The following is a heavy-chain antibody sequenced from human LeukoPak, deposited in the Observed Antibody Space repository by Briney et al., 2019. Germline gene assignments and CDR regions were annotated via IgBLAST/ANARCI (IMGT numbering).Heavy chain of an antibody. CDR1: GGSFSGYY. V-gene: IGHV4-34*01. Sequence: SETLSLTCAVYGGSFSGYYWSWIRQPPGKGLEWIGEINHSGSTNYNPSLKSRVTISVDTSKNQFSLKLSSVTAADTAVYYCAIANNLGVDYWGQGTLVTVSS. D-gene: IGHD1-14*01. J-gene: IGHJ4*02. CDR2: INHSGST. CDR3: AIANNLGVDY.